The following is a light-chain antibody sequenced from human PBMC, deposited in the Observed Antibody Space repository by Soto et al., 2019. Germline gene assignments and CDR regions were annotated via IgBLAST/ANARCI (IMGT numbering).Light chain of an antibody. Sequence: QAVVTQEPSLTVSPGGTVTLTCGSSTGAVTSGHYPYWFQQKPGQAPRTLIYDTSNKHSWTPARFSGSLLGGKAALTLSGAQPEDESDYYCLLSYSGGRPVFXGGTKVTVL. CDR1: TGAVTSGHY. V-gene: IGLV7-46*01. J-gene: IGLJ3*02. CDR3: LLSYSGGRPV. CDR2: DTS.